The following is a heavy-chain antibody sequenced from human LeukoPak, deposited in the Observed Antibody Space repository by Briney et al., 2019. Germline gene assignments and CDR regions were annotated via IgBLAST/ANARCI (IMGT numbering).Heavy chain of an antibody. J-gene: IGHJ4*02. CDR3: ARRKPLRLSRTVAGWIDY. CDR1: GGSFSGYY. CDR2: INHSGST. D-gene: IGHD6-19*01. V-gene: IGHV4-34*01. Sequence: SETLSLTCAVYGGSFSGYYWSWIRQPPGKGLEWIGEINHSGSTNYNPSLKSRVTISVDTSKNQFSLKLSSVTAADTAVYYCARRKPLRLSRTVAGWIDYWGQGTLVTVSS.